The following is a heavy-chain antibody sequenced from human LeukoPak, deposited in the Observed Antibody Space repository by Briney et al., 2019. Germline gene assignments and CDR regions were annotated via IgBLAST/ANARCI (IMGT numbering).Heavy chain of an antibody. CDR2: IYYSGST. J-gene: IGHJ4*02. Sequence: SETLSLTCTVSGGSISSYYWSWIRQPPGKGLEWIGYIYYSGSTNYNPSLKSRVTISVDTSKNQFSLKLSSVTAADTAVYYCASGDFCSGGSCLLYSGQATLVTVSS. D-gene: IGHD2-15*01. CDR3: ASGDFCSGGSCLLY. V-gene: IGHV4-59*01. CDR1: GGSISSYY.